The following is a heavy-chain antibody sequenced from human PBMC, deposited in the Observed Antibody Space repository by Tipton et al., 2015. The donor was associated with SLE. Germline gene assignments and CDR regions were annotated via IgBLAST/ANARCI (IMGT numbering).Heavy chain of an antibody. CDR1: GFTFDNYG. CDR2: IRYDGTNK. CDR3: AKDSGNSWYSGWFDP. Sequence: SLRLSCAASGFTFDNYGMHWVRQAPGKGLEWVAFIRYDGTNKYYADSLKGRFTISRDNSKNILYLQMNSLRADDTAVYYCAKDSGNSWYSGWFDPWGQGTLVTVSS. D-gene: IGHD6-13*01. J-gene: IGHJ5*02. V-gene: IGHV3-30*02.